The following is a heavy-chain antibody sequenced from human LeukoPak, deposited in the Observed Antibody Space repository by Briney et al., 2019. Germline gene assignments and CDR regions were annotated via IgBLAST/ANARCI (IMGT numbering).Heavy chain of an antibody. V-gene: IGHV1-8*03. D-gene: IGHD6-13*01. CDR3: ARDSGSSWYLSARLDY. CDR1: GYTFSSYD. Sequence: ASVKVSCKASGYTFSSYDVNWVRQATGQGLEWMGWMNPNSGNTGYAQKFQGRVTISRNTSITTAYMELSGLTSEDTAVYYCARDSGSSWYLSARLDYWGQGTLVTVSS. CDR2: MNPNSGNT. J-gene: IGHJ4*02.